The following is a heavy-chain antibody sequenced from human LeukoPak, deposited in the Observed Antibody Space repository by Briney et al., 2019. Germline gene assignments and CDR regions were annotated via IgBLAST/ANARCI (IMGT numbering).Heavy chain of an antibody. CDR1: GFTFDDYG. CDR2: ISSSGSTI. Sequence: GGSLRLSCAASGFTFDDYGMSWIRQAPGKGLEWVSYISSSGSTIYYADSVKGRFTISRDNAKNSLYLQMNSLRAEDTAVYYCARRGSWVFAFDIWGQGTMVTVSS. D-gene: IGHD1-26*01. V-gene: IGHV3-11*04. CDR3: ARRGSWVFAFDI. J-gene: IGHJ3*02.